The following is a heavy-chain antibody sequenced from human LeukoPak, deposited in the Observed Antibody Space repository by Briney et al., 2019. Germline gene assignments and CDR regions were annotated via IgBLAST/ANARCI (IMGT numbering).Heavy chain of an antibody. D-gene: IGHD5-18*01. CDR1: GYTFTGYY. CDR3: ARDQGPSYGYRD. Sequence: GASVKVSCKAPGYTFTGYYIHWVRQAPGQGLEWMGWINPNSGDTNYAQKFQGRVTMTRDTSISTAYMELSRLTSDDTAVYYCARDQGPSYGYRDWGQGTLVTVSS. CDR2: INPNSGDT. J-gene: IGHJ4*02. V-gene: IGHV1-2*02.